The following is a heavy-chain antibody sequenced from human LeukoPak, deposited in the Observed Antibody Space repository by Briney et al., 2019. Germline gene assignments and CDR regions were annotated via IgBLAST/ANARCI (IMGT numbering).Heavy chain of an antibody. V-gene: IGHV3-74*01. CDR1: GFTFSSYW. Sequence: GGSLRLSCAASGFTFSSYWMHWVRQAPGKGLVWVSHINGDGSTTSYADSVKGRFTISRDNAKNTVYLQMNSLRAEDTAVYYCASSGSYRFDYWGQGTLVTVSS. J-gene: IGHJ4*02. D-gene: IGHD1-26*01. CDR2: INGDGSTT. CDR3: ASSGSYRFDY.